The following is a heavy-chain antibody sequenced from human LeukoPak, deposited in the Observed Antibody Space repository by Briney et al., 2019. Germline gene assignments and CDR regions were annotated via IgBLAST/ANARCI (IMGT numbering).Heavy chain of an antibody. Sequence: SGTLSLTCAVSGGSISSSNWWSWVRQPPGKGLEWIGEIYHSGSTNYNPSLKSRVTISVDKSKNQFSLKLSSVTAADTAVYYCASSHYDILTGYLSHFDYWGREPWSPSPQ. V-gene: IGHV4-4*02. CDR1: GGSISSSNW. CDR3: ASSHYDILTGYLSHFDY. D-gene: IGHD3-9*01. CDR2: IYHSGST. J-gene: IGHJ4*02.